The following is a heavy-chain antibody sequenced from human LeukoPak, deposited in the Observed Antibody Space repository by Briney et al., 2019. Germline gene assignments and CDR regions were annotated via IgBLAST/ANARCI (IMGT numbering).Heavy chain of an antibody. CDR1: GESLSGYY. D-gene: IGHD6-19*01. Sequence: SETLSLTCAVYGESLSGYYGSWIRHPPQKGLEWSGDINQSGSTNYYPALKRRGTISVDTSKYQFSLKLSSVTAADTAMYYCARGEPVEAAGYSSGYFDYWGQGTLVTVSS. CDR3: ARGEPVEAAGYSSGYFDY. J-gene: IGHJ4*02. CDR2: INQSGST. V-gene: IGHV4-34*01.